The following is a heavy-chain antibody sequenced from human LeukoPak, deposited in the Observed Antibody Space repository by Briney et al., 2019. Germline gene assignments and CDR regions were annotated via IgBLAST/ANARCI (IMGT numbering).Heavy chain of an antibody. Sequence: GGSLRLTCAASGFTFSSYGMHWVRQAPGKGLEWVAFIRYDGSNKYYADSVKGRFTISRDNSKNTLYLQMNSLRAEDTAVYYCRGGLGDYWGQGTLVTVSS. CDR3: RGGLGDY. V-gene: IGHV3-30*02. CDR1: GFTFSSYG. CDR2: IRYDGSNK. D-gene: IGHD3-16*01. J-gene: IGHJ4*02.